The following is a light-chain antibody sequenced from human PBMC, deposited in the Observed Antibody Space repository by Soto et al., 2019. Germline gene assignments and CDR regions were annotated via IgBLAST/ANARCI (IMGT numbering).Light chain of an antibody. V-gene: IGKV1-27*01. CDR3: QKYNSAPRT. CDR1: QDISNY. CDR2: AAS. Sequence: DIQMTQSPSSLSASVGDRVTITCRASQDISNYLAWYQQKPGKVPKLLIYAASTLQSGVPSWFSGSGSGTDFPLIISSLQPEDVATYYCQKYNSAPRTFGGGTKVEIK. J-gene: IGKJ4*01.